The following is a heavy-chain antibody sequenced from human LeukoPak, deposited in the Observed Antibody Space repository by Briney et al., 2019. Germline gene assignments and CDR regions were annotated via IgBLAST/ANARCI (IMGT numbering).Heavy chain of an antibody. CDR2: IYYSGST. Sequence: SETLSLTCTVSGGSISSYYWSWIRQPPGKGLEWIGYIYYSGSTNYNPSLKSRVTISVDTSKNQFSLKLSSVTAADTAVYYCAGSITAYCSGGSCYPYFDYWGQGTLVTVSS. J-gene: IGHJ4*02. CDR1: GGSISSYY. CDR3: AGSITAYCSGGSCYPYFDY. D-gene: IGHD2-15*01. V-gene: IGHV4-59*01.